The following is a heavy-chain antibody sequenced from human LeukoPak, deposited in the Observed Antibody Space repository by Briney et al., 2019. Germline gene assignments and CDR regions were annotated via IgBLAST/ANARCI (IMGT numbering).Heavy chain of an antibody. D-gene: IGHD3-16*01. CDR3: ARYYGTKTNFTDD. Sequence: PWETLSLTCTVSGGSISSSSYYWDWIRQPPGKGLEWIGGIYYSGSTYYNPSLKSRVTISVDTAKNQFSLKVFSVTAADTAVYYCARYYGTKTNFTDDWGQGTLVTVSS. J-gene: IGHJ4*02. CDR1: GGSISSSSYY. V-gene: IGHV4-39*01. CDR2: IYYSGST.